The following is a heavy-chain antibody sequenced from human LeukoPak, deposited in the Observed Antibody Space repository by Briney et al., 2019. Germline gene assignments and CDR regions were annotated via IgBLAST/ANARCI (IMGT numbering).Heavy chain of an antibody. Sequence: GGSLRLSCAASGFTFSNYGMSWVRQAPGKGLEWVSAIRGGDDSTLYADSVKGRFTISRDNSKNTLYLQMSSLSAEDTAVYFCARGLETVAGTGHGFDLWGQGTLVTVSS. D-gene: IGHD6-19*01. CDR1: GFTFSNYG. J-gene: IGHJ3*01. CDR2: IRGGDDST. V-gene: IGHV3-23*01. CDR3: ARGLETVAGTGHGFDL.